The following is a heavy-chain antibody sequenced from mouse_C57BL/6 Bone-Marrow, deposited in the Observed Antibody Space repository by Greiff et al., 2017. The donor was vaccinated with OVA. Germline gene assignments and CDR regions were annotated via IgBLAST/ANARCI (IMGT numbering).Heavy chain of an antibody. CDR2: ISSGGSYT. CDR1: GFTFSSYG. Sequence: VQLQQSGGDLVKPGGSLKLSCAASGFTFSSYGMSWVRQTPDKRLEWVATISSGGSYTYYPDSVKGRFTISRDNAKNTLYLQLSSLKSEDTAMYYCARVDFAYWGQGTLVTVSA. J-gene: IGHJ3*01. CDR3: ARVDFAY. D-gene: IGHD1-1*02. V-gene: IGHV5-6*01.